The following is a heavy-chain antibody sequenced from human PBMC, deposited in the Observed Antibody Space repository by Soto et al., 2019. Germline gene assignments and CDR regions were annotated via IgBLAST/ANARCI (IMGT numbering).Heavy chain of an antibody. CDR1: GYTFTTYA. V-gene: IGHV1-18*01. CDR3: AYCSSTSCYASWFDP. J-gene: IGHJ5*02. D-gene: IGHD2-2*01. Sequence: GASLKVSCKASGYTFTTYAISWVRQAPGQGLECMGWISAYNGHTNYAQKLQGRVTMTTDTSTSTAYMELRSLRSDDTAVYYCAYCSSTSCYASWFDPWGQGTLVTVSS. CDR2: ISAYNGHT.